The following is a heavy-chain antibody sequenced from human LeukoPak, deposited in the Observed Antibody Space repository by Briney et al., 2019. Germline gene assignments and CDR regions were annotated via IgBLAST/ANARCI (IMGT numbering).Heavy chain of an antibody. J-gene: IGHJ5*02. CDR3: ARFSDFWSGPGDWFDP. CDR1: GGSISSGGYY. Sequence: SETLSLTCTVSGGSISSGGYYWSWIRQPPGKGLEWIGYIYHSGSTYYNPSLKSRVTISVDRSKNQFSLKLSSVTAADTAVYYCARFSDFWSGPGDWFDPWGQGTLVTVSS. D-gene: IGHD3-3*01. CDR2: IYHSGST. V-gene: IGHV4-30-2*01.